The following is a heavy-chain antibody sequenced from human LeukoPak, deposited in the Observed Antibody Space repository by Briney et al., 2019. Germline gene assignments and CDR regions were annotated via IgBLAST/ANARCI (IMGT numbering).Heavy chain of an antibody. CDR3: AKAVGSISWSFDY. J-gene: IGHJ4*02. D-gene: IGHD6-13*01. CDR1: GLTFSSYG. Sequence: GGSLRLSCAASGLTFSSYGMHWVRQAPGKGLEWVALMSHDGSDKSYADSVKGRFTISRDNSKSTLYLQMDSLRGDDAAVYYCAKAVGSISWSFDYWGQGTLVTVSS. V-gene: IGHV3-30*18. CDR2: MSHDGSDK.